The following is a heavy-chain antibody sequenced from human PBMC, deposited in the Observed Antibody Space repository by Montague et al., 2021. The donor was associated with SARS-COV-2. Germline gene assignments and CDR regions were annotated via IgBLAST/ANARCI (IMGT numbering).Heavy chain of an antibody. CDR2: IYYSGST. D-gene: IGHD3-3*01. V-gene: IGHV4-31*03. J-gene: IGHJ4*02. Sequence: TLSLTCTVSGGSISSGGYYWSWIRQHPGKGLEWIGYIYYSGSTHYNPSLKSRVTISVDTSKNQFSLKLSSVTAADTAVYYCARAPTIFGVVITNFDYWGQGTLVTVSS. CDR3: ARAPTIFGVVITNFDY. CDR1: GGSISSGGYY.